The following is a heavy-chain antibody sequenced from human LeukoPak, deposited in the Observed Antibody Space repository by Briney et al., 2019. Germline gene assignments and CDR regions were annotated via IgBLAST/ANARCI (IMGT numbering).Heavy chain of an antibody. CDR2: IYYSGSI. Sequence: SETLSLTCTVSGGSISSYYWSWIRQPPGKGLEWIGYIYYSGSINYNPSLKSRVTISVDTSKNQFSLKLSSVTAADTAVYYCARLGYCSSTSWLPGDCYYYYMDVWGKGTTVTVSS. CDR1: GGSISSYY. D-gene: IGHD2-2*01. V-gene: IGHV4-59*08. CDR3: ARLGYCSSTSWLPGDCYYYYMDV. J-gene: IGHJ6*03.